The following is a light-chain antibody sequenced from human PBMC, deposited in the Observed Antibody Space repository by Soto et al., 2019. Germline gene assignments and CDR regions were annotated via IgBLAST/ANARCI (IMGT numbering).Light chain of an antibody. CDR2: AAS. J-gene: IGKJ4*01. CDR1: QTITTY. CDR3: QQTFTTPPG. Sequence: DIQMTQSPSSLSASVGDRVTITCRASQTITTYLNWYQQKPGKAPKRLIYAASSLQSGFPSRFSGSGSGTDFTLTISSLQPEDFATYYCQQTFTTPPGFGGGTKVAI. V-gene: IGKV1-39*01.